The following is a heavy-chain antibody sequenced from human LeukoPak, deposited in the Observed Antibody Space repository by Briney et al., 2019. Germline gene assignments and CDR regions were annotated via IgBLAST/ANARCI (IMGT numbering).Heavy chain of an antibody. D-gene: IGHD6-19*01. Sequence: PGGSLRLSCAASGFTFSNYAMSWVRQAPGKGLEWVSSISGGGGSTYYADSVKGRFTISRDNSKNTLYLQMNSLRAEDTAVYYCAKDLSSGWYDYWGQGTLVTVSS. J-gene: IGHJ4*02. CDR3: AKDLSSGWYDY. CDR2: ISGGGGST. V-gene: IGHV3-23*01. CDR1: GFTFSNYA.